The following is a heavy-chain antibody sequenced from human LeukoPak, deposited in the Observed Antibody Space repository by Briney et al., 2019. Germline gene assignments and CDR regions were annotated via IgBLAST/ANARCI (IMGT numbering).Heavy chain of an antibody. CDR2: INHSGST. D-gene: IGHD3-10*01. J-gene: IGHJ6*02. V-gene: IGHV4-34*01. CDR1: GETFSGYY. CDR3: ASVRLTVYYYGSGRPGYYYYGMDV. Sequence: SETLSLTCAVYGETFSGYYWSWIRQPPGKGLEWIGEINHSGSTNYNPSLKSRVTISVDTSKNQFSLKLSSVTAADTAVYYCASVRLTVYYYGSGRPGYYYYGMDVWGQGTTVTVSS.